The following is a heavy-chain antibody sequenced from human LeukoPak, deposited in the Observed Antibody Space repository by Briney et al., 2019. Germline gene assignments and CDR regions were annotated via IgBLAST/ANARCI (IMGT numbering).Heavy chain of an antibody. J-gene: IGHJ4*02. CDR3: ARDKAGDHDY. V-gene: IGHV3-33*01. D-gene: IGHD7-27*01. CDR2: IWYDGSNK. Sequence: GGSLRLSCAASGFTFSSYGMHWVRQAPGKGLEWVAVIWYDGSNKYYADSVKGRFTISRDNSKNTLDPQMTSLRDEDTAVYYCARDKAGDHDYWGQGTLVTVSS. CDR1: GFTFSSYG.